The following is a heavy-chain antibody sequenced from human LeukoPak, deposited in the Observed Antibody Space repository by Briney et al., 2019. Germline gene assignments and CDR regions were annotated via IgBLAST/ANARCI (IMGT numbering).Heavy chain of an antibody. CDR1: GFTFSDYY. V-gene: IGHV3-30*02. D-gene: IGHD3-9*01. CDR3: ASGGYDILTASGY. CDR2: IRFDGSNK. Sequence: GGSLRLSCAASGFTFSDYYMSWIRQAPGKGLEWVAFIRFDGSNKYYADSVKGRFTISRDNSINTLEMQMNSLRPEDTAVYYCASGGYDILTASGYWGQGTLVTVSS. J-gene: IGHJ4*02.